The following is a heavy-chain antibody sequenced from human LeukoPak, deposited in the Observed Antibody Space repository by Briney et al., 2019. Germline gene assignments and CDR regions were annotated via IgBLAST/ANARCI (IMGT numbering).Heavy chain of an antibody. J-gene: IGHJ6*02. CDR1: GYTFTSYG. CDR2: ISAYNGNT. V-gene: IGHV1-18*01. D-gene: IGHD3-22*01. CDR3: ARESYYDGMGYYYYYGVDV. Sequence: ASVKVSCKASGYTFTSYGISWVRQAPGQGLEWMGWISAYNGNTNYAQKLQGRVTMTTDTSTSTAYMELRSLRSDDTAVYYCARESYYDGMGYYYYYGVDVWGRGTTVTVSS.